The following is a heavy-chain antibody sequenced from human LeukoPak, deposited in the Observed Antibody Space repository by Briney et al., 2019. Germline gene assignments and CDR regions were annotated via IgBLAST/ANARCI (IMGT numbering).Heavy chain of an antibody. CDR2: ISYDGSNK. Sequence: GRSLRLSCAASGFTFSSYAMHWVRQAPGKGLEWVAVISYDGSNKYYADSVKGRFTISRDNSKNTLYLQMNSLRAEDTAVYYCARDPVRYGVYAFDIWGQGTMVTVSS. D-gene: IGHD4-17*01. CDR3: ARDPVRYGVYAFDI. J-gene: IGHJ3*02. V-gene: IGHV3-30*14. CDR1: GFTFSSYA.